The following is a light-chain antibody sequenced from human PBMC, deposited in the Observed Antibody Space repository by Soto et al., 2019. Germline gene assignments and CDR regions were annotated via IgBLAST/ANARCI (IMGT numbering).Light chain of an antibody. V-gene: IGKV1-5*03. CDR2: KTS. CDR3: QQYHTFST. Sequence: DIQMTQSPSTLSASVEDRVTITCRASQSLDSWLAWNQQKPGKPPKLLIYKTSILEFGVPSRFSGSGSGTLFTLTISSLQPDDFATYYCQQYHTFSTFGQGTKVEIK. CDR1: QSLDSW. J-gene: IGKJ1*01.